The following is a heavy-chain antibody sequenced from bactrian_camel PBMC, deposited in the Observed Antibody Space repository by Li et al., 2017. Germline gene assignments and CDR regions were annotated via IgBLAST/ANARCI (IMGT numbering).Heavy chain of an antibody. D-gene: IGHD8*01. CDR1: GYTYNRNC. J-gene: IGHJ4*01. CDR3: AAEPSRDRCVALRTRVEQYLY. V-gene: IGHV3S53*01. CDR2: TNTHEST. Sequence: VQLVESGGGLVQPGGSLKLSCAASGYTYNRNCMGWYRQAPGTQCEWVSITNTHESTVLPHAVKGRFTISQDNAKNTIHLHMNSLKPEDTATYHCAAEPSRDRCVALRTRVEQYLYWGRGTQVTVS.